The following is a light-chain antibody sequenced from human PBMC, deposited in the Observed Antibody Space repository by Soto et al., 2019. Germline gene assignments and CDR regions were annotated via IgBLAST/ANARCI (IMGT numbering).Light chain of an antibody. J-gene: IGKJ1*01. V-gene: IGKV1-9*01. CDR3: QQYNSYPWT. Sequence: IQLTQSPSSLSASVGDRVTITCRASPDIAIYLAWYQQKPVEAPKLLIYASSTLYGGVPSRFSGSGSGTDFALTITSLQAEDFANYYCQQYNSYPWTFGQGTKVDIK. CDR2: ASS. CDR1: PDIAIY.